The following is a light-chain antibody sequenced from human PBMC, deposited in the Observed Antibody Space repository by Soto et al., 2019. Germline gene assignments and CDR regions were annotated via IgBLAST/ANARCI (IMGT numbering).Light chain of an antibody. Sequence: DIQMTQSASSLPASVGDTVTISCQASQDISKYLNWFQQKPGKAPKLLIYDVFNVETGVPSRFSGRGSGTEFTIIISNLQPEDFATSYCQQYDQLPITFGGGTKVDI. V-gene: IGKV1-33*01. CDR3: QQYDQLPIT. CDR1: QDISKY. CDR2: DVF. J-gene: IGKJ4*01.